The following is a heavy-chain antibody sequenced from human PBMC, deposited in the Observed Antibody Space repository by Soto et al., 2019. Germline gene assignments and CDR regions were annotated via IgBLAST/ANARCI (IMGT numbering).Heavy chain of an antibody. Sequence: QLQLQESGSGLVKPSQTLSLTCAVSGGSISSGGYSWSWIRQPPGKGLEWIGYIYHSGSTYYNPSHKSRVTISVDRSKNQFSLKLRSVTAADTAISYCASSGCLRAVTVDYWGQGTLVTVSS. V-gene: IGHV4-30-2*01. CDR1: GGSISSGGYS. CDR3: ASSGCLRAVTVDY. J-gene: IGHJ4*02. D-gene: IGHD2-8*01. CDR2: IYHSGST.